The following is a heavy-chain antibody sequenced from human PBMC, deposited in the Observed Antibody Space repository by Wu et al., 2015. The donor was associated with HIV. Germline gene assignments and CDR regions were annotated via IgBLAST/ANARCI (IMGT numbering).Heavy chain of an antibody. CDR3: ARGGYANYDFWSAYPSY. CDR2: INPNSGGT. J-gene: IGHJ4*02. V-gene: IGHV1-2*02. Sequence: QVQLVQSGAEVKKPGASVKVSCQASGYTFTDYYIHWVRQAPGQGLEWMGWINPNSGGTNYAQKFQGRVTLTRDTSIGTAYMELSRLTSDDTAVYYCARGGYANYDFWSAYPSYWGQGTLVTVSS. CDR1: GYTFTDYY. D-gene: IGHD3-3*01.